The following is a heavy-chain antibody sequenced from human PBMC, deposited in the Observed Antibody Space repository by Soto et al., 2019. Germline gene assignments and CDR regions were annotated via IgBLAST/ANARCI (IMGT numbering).Heavy chain of an antibody. CDR3: TTEVRYFDCFHSLLKNDAFDI. D-gene: IGHD3-9*01. Sequence: EVQLVESGGGLVQPGGSLRLSCAASGFTFSNAWMNWVRQAPGKGLEWVGRIKSKTDGGKTDYAAPGKGRCNISRDHSKNTLYLQMNSLKTEDTAVYYCTTEVRYFDCFHSLLKNDAFDIWGQGTMVTVSS. CDR1: GFTFSNAW. CDR2: IKSKTDGGKT. V-gene: IGHV3-15*07. J-gene: IGHJ3*02.